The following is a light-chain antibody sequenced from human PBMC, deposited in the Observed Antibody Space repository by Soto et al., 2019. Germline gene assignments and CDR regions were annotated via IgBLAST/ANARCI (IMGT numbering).Light chain of an antibody. CDR3: QQSYSTPWT. V-gene: IGKV1-39*01. CDR2: AAS. CDR1: QTINNY. Sequence: IQMTQSPSSLSASVGDRATITCRASQTINNYLNWYQQKPGKAPKLLIYAASSLQSGVSSSFRGRGSGTDVTLAISSLQPEDFATYYCQQSYSTPWTFGQGTKVEIK. J-gene: IGKJ1*01.